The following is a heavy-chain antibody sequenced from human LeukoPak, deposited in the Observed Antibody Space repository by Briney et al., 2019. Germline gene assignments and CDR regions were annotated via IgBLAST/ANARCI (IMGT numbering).Heavy chain of an antibody. CDR3: ARARDGYNSIFDY. CDR2: IIPIFGTA. J-gene: IGHJ4*02. V-gene: IGHV1-69*05. Sequence: GASVKVSCKASGGTFSSYAISWVRQAPGQGLERMGGIIPIFGTANYAQKFQGRVTITTDESTSTAYMELSSLRSEDTAVYYCARARDGYNSIFDYWGQGTLVTVSS. D-gene: IGHD5-24*01. CDR1: GGTFSSYA.